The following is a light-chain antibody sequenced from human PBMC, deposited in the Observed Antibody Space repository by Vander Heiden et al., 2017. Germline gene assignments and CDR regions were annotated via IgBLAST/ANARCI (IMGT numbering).Light chain of an antibody. J-gene: IGKJ1*01. Sequence: EIVITQSPATLSVSPGETATLSCRGSQSVSSNLAWYQQKPGQAPRLLIYGASTRATGIPARFSGSGSGTEFTLTISSLQSEDFAVYYCQQDNNCPWTFGQGTKVEIK. CDR2: GAS. V-gene: IGKV3-15*01. CDR3: QQDNNCPWT. CDR1: QSVSSN.